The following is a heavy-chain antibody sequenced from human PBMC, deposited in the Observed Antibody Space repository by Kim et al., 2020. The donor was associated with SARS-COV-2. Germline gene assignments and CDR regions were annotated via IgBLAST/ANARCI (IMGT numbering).Heavy chain of an antibody. D-gene: IGHD7-27*01. CDR3: ARDAHRTEVWGFNDY. CDR1: GYTFTSYG. V-gene: IGHV1-18*01. CDR2: ISAYNGNT. J-gene: IGHJ4*02. Sequence: ASVKVSCKASGYTFTSYGISWVRQAPGQGLEWMGWISAYNGNTNYAQKLQGRVTMTTDTSTSTAYMELRSLRSDDTAVYYCARDAHRTEVWGFNDYWGQGTLVTVSS.